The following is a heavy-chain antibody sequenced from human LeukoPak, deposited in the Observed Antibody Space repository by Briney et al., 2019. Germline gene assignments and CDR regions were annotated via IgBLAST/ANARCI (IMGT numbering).Heavy chain of an antibody. Sequence: ASVNVSCKASGYTFTSYGISWVRQAPGQGLEWMGWISAYNGNTNYAQKLQGRVTMTTDTSTSTAYMELRSLRSDDTAVYYCAREGGYSGSYLLRLGYYYYGMDVWGQGTTVTVSS. V-gene: IGHV1-18*01. CDR1: GYTFTSYG. J-gene: IGHJ6*02. CDR2: ISAYNGNT. D-gene: IGHD1-26*01. CDR3: AREGGYSGSYLLRLGYYYYGMDV.